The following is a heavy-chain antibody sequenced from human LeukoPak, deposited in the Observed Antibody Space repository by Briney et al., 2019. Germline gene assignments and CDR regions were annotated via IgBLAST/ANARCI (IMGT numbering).Heavy chain of an antibody. D-gene: IGHD1-20*01. Sequence: SETLSLTCTASGGSISSSSYYWGWIRQPPGKGLEWIGSIYHSGSTYYNPSPKSRVTISVDTSKNQFSLKLSSVTAADTAVYYCARDMGRDNWNHWFDPWGQGTLVTVSS. CDR3: ARDMGRDNWNHWFDP. V-gene: IGHV4-39*07. CDR2: IYHSGST. CDR1: GGSISSSSYY. J-gene: IGHJ5*02.